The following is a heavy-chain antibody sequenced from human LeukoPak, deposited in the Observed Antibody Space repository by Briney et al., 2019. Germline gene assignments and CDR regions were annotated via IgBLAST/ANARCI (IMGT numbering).Heavy chain of an antibody. CDR1: GYTFTSYG. CDR2: ISAYNGNT. D-gene: IGHD2-2*01. J-gene: IGHJ4*02. CDR3: ARGFCSSTSCYLPTDY. Sequence: ASVKVSCKAPGYTFTSYGISWVRQAPGQGLEWMGWISAYNGNTNYAQKLQGRVTMTTDTSTSTAYMELRSLRSDDTAVYYCARGFCSSTSCYLPTDYWGQGTLVTVSS. V-gene: IGHV1-18*01.